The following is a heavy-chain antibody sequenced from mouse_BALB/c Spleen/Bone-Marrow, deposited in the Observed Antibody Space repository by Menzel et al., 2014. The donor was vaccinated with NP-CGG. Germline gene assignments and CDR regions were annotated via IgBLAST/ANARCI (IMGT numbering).Heavy chain of an antibody. V-gene: IGHV1-53*01. CDR1: GYTFTSYY. J-gene: IGHJ3*01. D-gene: IGHD3-3*01. CDR3: IRSAGTGFAY. Sequence: VQLXQSGTELVKPGASVKLSCKASGYTFTSYYMFWVKQRPGQGLEWIGEINPSNGGTVFNEKFKSKVTLTVDKSSSTAYIQLSGLTSEDSAVYYCIRSAGTGFAYWGQGTLVTVS. CDR2: INPSNGGT.